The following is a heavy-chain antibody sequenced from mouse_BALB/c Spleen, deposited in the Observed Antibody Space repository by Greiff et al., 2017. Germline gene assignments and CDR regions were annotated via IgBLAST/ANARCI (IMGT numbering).Heavy chain of an antibody. CDR2: ISSGGST. V-gene: IGHV5-6-5*01. CDR3: ARGRDGYYGAMDY. J-gene: IGHJ4*01. D-gene: IGHD2-3*01. CDR1: GFTFSSYA. Sequence: EVKLQESGGGLVKPGGSLKLSCAASGFTFSSYAMSWVRQTPEKRLEWVASISSGGSTYYPDSVKGRFTISRDNARNILYLQMSSLRSEDTAMYYCARGRDGYYGAMDYWGQGTSVTVSS.